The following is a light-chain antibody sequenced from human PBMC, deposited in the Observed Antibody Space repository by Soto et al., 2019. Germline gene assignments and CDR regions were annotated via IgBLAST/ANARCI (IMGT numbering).Light chain of an antibody. CDR2: GAS. CDR1: QSVSNKY. Sequence: EILLTQSPGTLSLAPGERATLSCRASQSVSNKYLAWYQQKPGQAPSLLIYGASNRATGIPDRFSGSGSGTDFTLTISRLEPEDFAVYYCQQYGSSGTFGQGTKV. CDR3: QQYGSSGT. V-gene: IGKV3-20*01. J-gene: IGKJ1*01.